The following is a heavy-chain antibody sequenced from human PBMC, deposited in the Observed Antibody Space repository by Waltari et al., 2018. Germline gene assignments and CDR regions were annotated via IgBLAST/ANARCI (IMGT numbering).Heavy chain of an antibody. CDR1: GFGFSGKW. CDR2: INPESTTT. CDR3: AKWEDYDTFP. J-gene: IGHJ2*01. V-gene: IGHV3-74*01. Sequence: EEHLVESEGGLVQPGGSLRRPCAASGFGFSGKWMHWVRQAPGKGLVWVSRINPESTTTTYADSVRGRFIISRDNAKSTLFLEMNSLKAEDTAVYYCAKWEDYDTFPWGRGTLVTVSS. D-gene: IGHD1-26*01.